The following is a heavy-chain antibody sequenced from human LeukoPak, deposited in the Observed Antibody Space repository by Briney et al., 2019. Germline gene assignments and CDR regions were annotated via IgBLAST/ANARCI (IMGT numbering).Heavy chain of an antibody. D-gene: IGHD3-22*01. V-gene: IGHV1-69*05. CDR3: ARARSPSSGYLLRDHNWFDP. Sequence: ASVKVSCKASGDTFTNYAITWVRQAPGQGLEWMGGIIPIFGTTNYAQKVQGRVTITTDESTTTAYMELSSLRSEDTAVYYCARARSPSSGYLLRDHNWFDPWGQGTLVTVSS. J-gene: IGHJ5*02. CDR1: GDTFTNYA. CDR2: IIPIFGTT.